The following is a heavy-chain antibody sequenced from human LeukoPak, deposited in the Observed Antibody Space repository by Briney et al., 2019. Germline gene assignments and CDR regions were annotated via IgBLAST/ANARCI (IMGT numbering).Heavy chain of an antibody. CDR3: AKVAITGTHDAFDI. Sequence: QAGGSLRLSCAASGFTFSNYWMHWVRQAPGKGLVWVSAISGSGGSTYYADSVKGRFTISRDNSKNTLYLQMNSLRAEDTAVYYCAKVAITGTHDAFDIWGQETMVTVSS. V-gene: IGHV3-23*01. J-gene: IGHJ3*02. D-gene: IGHD1-20*01. CDR2: ISGSGGST. CDR1: GFTFSNYW.